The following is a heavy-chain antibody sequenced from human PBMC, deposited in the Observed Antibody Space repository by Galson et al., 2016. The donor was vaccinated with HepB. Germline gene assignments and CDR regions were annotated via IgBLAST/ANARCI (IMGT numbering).Heavy chain of an antibody. Sequence: ETLSLTCTVSGGSISSYYWSWIRQPPGKGLEWIGYVYYSGSTNYNPPLKSRVTISVDTSKNQFSLKLTSVTTADTAVYYCARTPSRGGMDVWGQGTTVTVSS. D-gene: IGHD3-10*01. CDR2: VYYSGST. V-gene: IGHV4-59*01. CDR1: GGSISSYY. J-gene: IGHJ6*02. CDR3: ARTPSRGGMDV.